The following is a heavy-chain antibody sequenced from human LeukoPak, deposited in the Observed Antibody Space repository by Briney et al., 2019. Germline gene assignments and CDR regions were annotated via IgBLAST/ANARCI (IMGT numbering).Heavy chain of an antibody. Sequence: VASVKVSCKASGYTFTGYYMHWVRQAPGQGLEWMGWINPNSGGTNYAQKFQGRVTMTRDTSISTAYMELSRLRSDDTAVYYCARGGRYCSSTSCYGGVFGYWGQGTLVTVSS. V-gene: IGHV1-2*02. D-gene: IGHD2-2*01. CDR2: INPNSGGT. CDR1: GYTFTGYY. J-gene: IGHJ4*02. CDR3: ARGGRYCSSTSCYGGVFGY.